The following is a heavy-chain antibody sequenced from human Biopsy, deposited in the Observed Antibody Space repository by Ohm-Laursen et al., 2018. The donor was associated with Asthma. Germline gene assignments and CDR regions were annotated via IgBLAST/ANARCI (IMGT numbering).Heavy chain of an antibody. J-gene: IGHJ6*02. CDR1: GFTFSTSW. CDR3: ARPDPGTTPGMDV. Sequence: SLRLSCAASGFTFSTSWMTWVRQAPGKGLEWVSYISSSSGTIYYADSVKGRFTISRDNAKNSLYLQMNSLRDEDTAVYYCARPDPGTTPGMDVWGQGTTVTVSS. D-gene: IGHD1-7*01. V-gene: IGHV3-48*02. CDR2: ISSSSGTI.